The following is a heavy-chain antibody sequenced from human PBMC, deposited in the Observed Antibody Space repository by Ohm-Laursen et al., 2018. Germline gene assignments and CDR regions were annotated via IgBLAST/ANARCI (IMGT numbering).Heavy chain of an antibody. D-gene: IGHD3-3*01. CDR2: ISNSGTNT. V-gene: IGHV3-23*01. CDR3: AKDLWSGYLQAFDI. CDR1: GFTFSSYG. Sequence: GQTLSLTCAASGFTFSSYGMHWVRQAPGKGLEWVSTISNSGTNTYYADSVKGRFTISRDSPQSTLYLQMNSLRAEDTAVYYCAKDLWSGYLQAFDIWGPGTVVTVSS. J-gene: IGHJ3*02.